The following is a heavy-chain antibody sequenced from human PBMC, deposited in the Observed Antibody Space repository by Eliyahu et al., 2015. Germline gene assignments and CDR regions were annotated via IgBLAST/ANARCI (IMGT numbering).Heavy chain of an antibody. CDR3: ARGLGLLSRWFDP. D-gene: IGHD1-7*01. CDR1: GGSFSGYY. Sequence: QVQLQQWGAGLLKPSETLSLTCAVYGGSFSGYYWXWIRQXPGKGLEWIGXINHSGSTNYNPSLKSRVTISVDTSKNQFSLKLSSVTAADTAVYYCARGLGLLSRWFDPWGQGTLVTVSS. V-gene: IGHV4-34*01. CDR2: INHSGST. J-gene: IGHJ5*02.